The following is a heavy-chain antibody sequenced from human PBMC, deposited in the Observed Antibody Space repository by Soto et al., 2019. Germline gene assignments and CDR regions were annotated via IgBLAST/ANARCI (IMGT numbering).Heavy chain of an antibody. D-gene: IGHD1-7*01. Sequence: EVQLVESGGGLVQPGGSLKLSCAASGFTFSGSAMHWVRQASGKGLEWVGRIGSKANSYATAYAASVKGRFTISRDDSKNTAYLQMNSLKTEDTAVYYCTILGDPSNYDFGWFDPWGQGTLVTVSS. J-gene: IGHJ5*02. CDR1: GFTFSGSA. V-gene: IGHV3-73*01. CDR3: TILGDPSNYDFGWFDP. CDR2: IGSKANSYAT.